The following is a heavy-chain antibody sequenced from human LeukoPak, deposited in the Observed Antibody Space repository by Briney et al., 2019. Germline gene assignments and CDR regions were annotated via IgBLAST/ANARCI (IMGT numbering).Heavy chain of an antibody. V-gene: IGHV4-4*02. CDR2: IYHSGST. Sequence: PSGTLSLTCAVSGGSISSSNWWSWIRQPPGKGLEWIGEIYHSGSTYYNPSLKSRVTISVDTSKNQFSLKLSSVTAADTAVYYCASVRPIGIAAAGGYYFDYWGQGTLVTVSS. CDR1: GGSISSSNW. J-gene: IGHJ4*02. D-gene: IGHD6-13*01. CDR3: ASVRPIGIAAAGGYYFDY.